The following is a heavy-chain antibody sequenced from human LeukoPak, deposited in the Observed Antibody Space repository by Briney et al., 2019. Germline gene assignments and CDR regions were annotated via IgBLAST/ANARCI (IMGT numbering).Heavy chain of an antibody. V-gene: IGHV4-59*01. CDR1: GGSLSSYY. CDR2: IYYSGST. CDR3: ARVGGYATTYYFDY. Sequence: SETLSLTCTVPGGSLSSYYWSWIRQPPGKGLEWIGYIYYSGSTNYNPSLKSRVTISVDTSKNQFSLKLSSVTAADTAVYYCARVGGYATTYYFDYWGQGTLVTVSS. D-gene: IGHD1-14*01. J-gene: IGHJ4*02.